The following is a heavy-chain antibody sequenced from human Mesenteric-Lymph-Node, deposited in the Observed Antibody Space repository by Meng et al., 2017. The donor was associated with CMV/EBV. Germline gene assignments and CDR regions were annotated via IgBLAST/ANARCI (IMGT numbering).Heavy chain of an antibody. CDR2: IRSKAYGGTT. CDR3: TRTTRCSSTSCYHYYYYGMDV. CDR1: GFTFSSYW. V-gene: IGHV3-49*04. Sequence: GESLKISCAASGFTFSSYWMTWVRQAPGKGLEWVGFIRSKAYGGTTEYAASVKGRFTISRDDSKSIAYLQMNSLKTEDTAVYYCTRTTRCSSTSCYHYYYYGMDVWGQGTTVTVSS. J-gene: IGHJ6*02. D-gene: IGHD2-2*01.